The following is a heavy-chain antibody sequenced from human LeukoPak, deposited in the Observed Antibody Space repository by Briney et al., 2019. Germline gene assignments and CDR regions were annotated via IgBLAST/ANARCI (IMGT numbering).Heavy chain of an antibody. D-gene: IGHD3-3*01. CDR3: ARDRITIFGVVES. V-gene: IGHV3-21*01. CDR2: IGPTGTDR. Sequence: GGSLRLSCAASGFTFSSCGFNWVRQAPGKGLEWVSSIGPTGTDRYYADSVKGRFTISRDNAKNSLYLQMNSLRAEDTAVYYCARDRITIFGVVESWGQGTLVTVSS. CDR1: GFTFSSCG. J-gene: IGHJ4*02.